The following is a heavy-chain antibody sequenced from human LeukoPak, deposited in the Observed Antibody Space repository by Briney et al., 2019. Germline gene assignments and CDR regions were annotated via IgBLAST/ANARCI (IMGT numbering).Heavy chain of an antibody. CDR2: IYHCGST. V-gene: IGHV4-30-2*01. D-gene: IGHD2-2*01. Sequence: PSETLSLTCTVSGGSISSGGYYWSWIRQPPGKGLEWIGYIYHCGSTYYNPSLKSRVTISVDRSKNQFSLKLSSVTAADTAVYYCARSIEYQLLPPSFWGQGTLVTVSS. CDR3: ARSIEYQLLPPSF. J-gene: IGHJ4*02. CDR1: GGSISSGGYY.